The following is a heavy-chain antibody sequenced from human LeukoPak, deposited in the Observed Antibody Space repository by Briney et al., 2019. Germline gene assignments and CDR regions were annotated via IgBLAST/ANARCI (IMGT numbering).Heavy chain of an antibody. D-gene: IGHD3-22*01. Sequence: SVKVSCKASGGTFSSYAISWVRQAPGQGLEWMGRIIPILGIANYAQKFQGRVTITADKSTSIAYMELSSLRSEDTAVYYCAGGDNYYDSSGYPGLSYDYWGQGTLVTVSS. CDR1: GGTFSSYA. V-gene: IGHV1-69*04. CDR3: AGGDNYYDSSGYPGLSYDY. J-gene: IGHJ4*02. CDR2: IIPILGIA.